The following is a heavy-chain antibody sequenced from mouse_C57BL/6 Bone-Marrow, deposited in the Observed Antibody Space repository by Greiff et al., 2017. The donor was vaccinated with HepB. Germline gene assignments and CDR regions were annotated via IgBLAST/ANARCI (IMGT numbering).Heavy chain of an antibody. CDR3: AGYYKKVWFAY. J-gene: IGHJ3*01. CDR1: GYSITSGYY. V-gene: IGHV3-6*01. Sequence: EVKLVESGPGLVKPSQSLSLTCSVTGYSITSGYYWNWIRQFPGNKLEWMGYISYDGSNNYNPSLKNRISITRDTSKNQFFLKLNSVTTEDTATYYCAGYYKKVWFAYWGQGTLVTVSA. D-gene: IGHD2-3*01. CDR2: ISYDGSN.